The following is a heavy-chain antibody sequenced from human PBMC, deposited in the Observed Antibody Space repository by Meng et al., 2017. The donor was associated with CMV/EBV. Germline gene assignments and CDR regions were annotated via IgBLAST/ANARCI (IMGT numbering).Heavy chain of an antibody. CDR2: ISWNSGSI. V-gene: IGHV3-9*01. Sequence: LSLTCAASGFTFDDYAMHWVRQAPGKGLEWVSGISWNSGSIGYADSVKGRFTISRDNAKNSLYLQMNSLRAEDTALYYCAKDIGQLQITEYYFDYWGQGTLVTVSS. CDR1: GFTFDDYA. CDR3: AKDIGQLQITEYYFDY. J-gene: IGHJ4*02. D-gene: IGHD1-14*01.